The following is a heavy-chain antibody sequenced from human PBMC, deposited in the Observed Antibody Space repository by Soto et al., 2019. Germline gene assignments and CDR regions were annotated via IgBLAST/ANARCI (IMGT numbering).Heavy chain of an antibody. J-gene: IGHJ6*02. Sequence: NPSETLSLTCTVSGGSISSSSYYWGWIRQPPGKGLEWIGSIYYSGSTYYNPSLKSRVTISVDTSKNQFSLKLSSVTAADTAVYYCARLYSILEIDYYGMDVWGQGTTVTVSS. CDR2: IYYSGST. V-gene: IGHV4-39*01. CDR1: GGSISSSSYY. CDR3: ARLYSILEIDYYGMDV. D-gene: IGHD6-13*01.